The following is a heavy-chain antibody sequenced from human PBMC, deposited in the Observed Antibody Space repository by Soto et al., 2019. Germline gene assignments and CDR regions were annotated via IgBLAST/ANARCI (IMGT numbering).Heavy chain of an antibody. V-gene: IGHV5-51*01. J-gene: IGHJ5*02. Sequence: GQDQTLSGTVSRYRLTRHWSGWESQLPGKGLEWMGIIYPYDSDARYSPSFQGLVTMSVDKSINTAYLQWSSLKASDTAMYYCARQNYDSLSGPNWFDPWGQGNLVTVSS. CDR3: ARQNYDSLSGPNWFDP. CDR2: IYPYDSDA. CDR1: RYRLTRHW. D-gene: IGHD3-3*01.